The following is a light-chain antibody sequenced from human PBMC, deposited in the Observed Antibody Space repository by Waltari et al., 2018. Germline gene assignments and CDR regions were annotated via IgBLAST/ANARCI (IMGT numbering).Light chain of an antibody. CDR2: KVS. Sequence: DVGLTQSPLSLPVTLGQPASISSRSIQSLGYTDGISYMNWFHQRPGQAPRRLIYKVSNRDSGVPDRFSGSGSGTDFTLMISSVEADDVGVYFCMQATHWPVTFGQGTRLEIK. V-gene: IGKV2-30*01. CDR1: QSLGYTDGISY. CDR3: MQATHWPVT. J-gene: IGKJ5*01.